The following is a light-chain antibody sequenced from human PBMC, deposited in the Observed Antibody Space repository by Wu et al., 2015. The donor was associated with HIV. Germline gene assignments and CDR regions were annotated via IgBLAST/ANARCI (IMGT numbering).Light chain of an antibody. CDR3: QQSYSIRALS. CDR2: AAS. CDR1: RSISTY. J-gene: IGKJ4*01. Sequence: DIRMTQSPSSLSASVGDRVTITCRANRSISTYLNWYQEKPGTAPKVLIYAASTLQSGVPSRFSGSGSGTDFTLTINSLQPEDFATYYCQQSYSIRALSFGGGTKVEIK. V-gene: IGKV1-39*01.